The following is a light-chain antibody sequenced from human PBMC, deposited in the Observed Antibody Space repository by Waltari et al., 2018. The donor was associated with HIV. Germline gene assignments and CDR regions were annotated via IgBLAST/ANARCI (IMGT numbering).Light chain of an antibody. CDR1: QSIRSS. CDR2: TAS. J-gene: IGKJ4*01. Sequence: IQMPQSPSSLSASVGDRVTITCRASQSIRSSVNWYQQKPGKAPKLLIFTASRLQNGVPSRFSGSESGTDFTLTISSLQLEDFAVYYCQQSYNTPHTFGGGTKVEIK. CDR3: QQSYNTPHT. V-gene: IGKV1-39*01.